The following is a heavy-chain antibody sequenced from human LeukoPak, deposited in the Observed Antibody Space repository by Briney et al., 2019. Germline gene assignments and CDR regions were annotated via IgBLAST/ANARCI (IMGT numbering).Heavy chain of an antibody. CDR3: ARAYGSGSYTLLFFDY. D-gene: IGHD3-10*01. CDR1: GYTFTSCY. V-gene: IGHV1-46*01. CDR2: INPSGGST. Sequence: ASVKVSCKASGYTFTSCYMHWVRQAPGQGLEWMGIINPSGGSTSYAQKFQGRVTMTRDTSTSTVYMELSSLRSEDTAVYYSARAYGSGSYTLLFFDYWGQGTLVTVSS. J-gene: IGHJ4*02.